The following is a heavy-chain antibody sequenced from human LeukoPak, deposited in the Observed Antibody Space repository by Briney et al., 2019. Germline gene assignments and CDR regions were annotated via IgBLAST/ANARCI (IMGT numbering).Heavy chain of an antibody. D-gene: IGHD1/OR15-1a*01. Sequence: PGGSLRLSCAASGFPFSDYYMSWIRQAPGKGLEWVWYISTTSTYTDYADSVKGRFTISRDNAKNLLYLQMNSLRPEDTAVYYCARVGADLTGTPFDYWGQGTLVTVSS. V-gene: IGHV3-11*05. CDR1: GFPFSDYY. CDR2: ISTTSTYT. CDR3: ARVGADLTGTPFDY. J-gene: IGHJ4*02.